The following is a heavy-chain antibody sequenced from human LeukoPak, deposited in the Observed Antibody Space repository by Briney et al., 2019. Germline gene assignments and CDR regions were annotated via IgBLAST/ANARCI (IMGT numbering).Heavy chain of an antibody. J-gene: IGHJ4*02. Sequence: PSETLSLTCTVSGASISSRSSYCWGWIRQPPGKGLEWIGSVHYGGSTYYNPSLNSRVTTSVDTSKNQFSLKMSCVAAADTAVYYCARGGYNWNDWGRDFPYYFDYWGQGTLVTVSS. D-gene: IGHD1-1*01. CDR2: VHYGGST. CDR3: ARGGYNWNDWGRDFPYYFDY. V-gene: IGHV4-39*01. CDR1: GASISSRSSYC.